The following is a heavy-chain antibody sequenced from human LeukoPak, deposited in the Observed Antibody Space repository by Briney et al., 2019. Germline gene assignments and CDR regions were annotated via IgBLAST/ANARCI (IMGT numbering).Heavy chain of an antibody. CDR2: ISGSGGST. V-gene: IGHV3-23*01. Sequence: GGSLRLSCAASGFTFSSYAMSWVRQAPGKGLEWVSAISGSGGSTYYADSVKGRFTISRDNSKSTLYLQMNSLKAEDTAVYYCAKSAYYDSSGFYREYYFDYWGQGTLVTVSS. CDR3: AKSAYYDSSGFYREYYFDY. CDR1: GFTFSSYA. J-gene: IGHJ4*02. D-gene: IGHD3-22*01.